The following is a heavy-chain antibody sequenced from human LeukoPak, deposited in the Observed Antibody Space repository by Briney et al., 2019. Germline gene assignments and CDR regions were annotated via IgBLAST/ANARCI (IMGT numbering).Heavy chain of an antibody. V-gene: IGHV1-2*02. CDR3: ARVTVVTTSPWSWGPKKIGQEVNWFDP. J-gene: IGHJ5*01. D-gene: IGHD4/OR15-4a*01. CDR1: GYTFTGYY. Sequence: ASVKVSCKASGYTFTGYYMHWVRQAPGQGLEWMGWINPNSGGTNYAQKFQGRVTMTGDTSISTAYMDLTSLTSADTAVYFCARVTVVTTSPWSWGPKKIGQEVNWFDPWGQGTQVTVSS. CDR2: INPNSGGT.